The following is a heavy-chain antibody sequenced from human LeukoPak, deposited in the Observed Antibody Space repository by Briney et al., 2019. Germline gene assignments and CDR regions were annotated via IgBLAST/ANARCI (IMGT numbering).Heavy chain of an antibody. V-gene: IGHV4-39*01. D-gene: IGHD3-10*01. J-gene: IGHJ4*02. CDR1: GGSISSNSYY. Sequence: SETLSLTCAVSGGSISSNSYYWGWTRQPPGKGLEWIGSIYYSGSTYCNPSLKSRVTISVDTSKNQFSLKLSSVTAADTAVYYCARTRYYYNSRSYGAPYYFDYWGQGTLVTVSS. CDR2: IYYSGST. CDR3: ARTRYYYNSRSYGAPYYFDY.